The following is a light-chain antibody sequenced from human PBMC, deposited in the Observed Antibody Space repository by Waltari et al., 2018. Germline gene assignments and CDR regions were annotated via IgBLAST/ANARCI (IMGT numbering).Light chain of an antibody. CDR3: QQSYSTPRT. CDR2: AAS. J-gene: IGKJ1*01. CDR1: QSISSY. Sequence: ASVGDRVTITCRASQSISSYLNWYQQKPGKAPKLLIYAASSLQSGVPSRFSGSGSGTDFTLTISSLQPEDFATYYCQQSYSTPRTFGQGTKVEIK. V-gene: IGKV1-39*01.